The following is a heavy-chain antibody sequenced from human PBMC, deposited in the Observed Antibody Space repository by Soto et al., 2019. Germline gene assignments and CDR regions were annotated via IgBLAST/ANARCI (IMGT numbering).Heavy chain of an antibody. Sequence: QPGGSLRLSCAASGFTFSSYAMHWVRQAPGKGLEWVAVISYDGSNKYYADSVKGRFTISRDNSKNTLYLQMNSLRAEDTAVYYCARSGDGYFDYWGQGTLVTVSS. D-gene: IGHD1-26*01. J-gene: IGHJ4*02. CDR3: ARSGDGYFDY. V-gene: IGHV3-30-3*01. CDR1: GFTFSSYA. CDR2: ISYDGSNK.